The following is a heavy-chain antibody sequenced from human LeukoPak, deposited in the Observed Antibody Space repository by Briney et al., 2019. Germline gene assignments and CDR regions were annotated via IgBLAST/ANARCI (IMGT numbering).Heavy chain of an antibody. V-gene: IGHV4-39*07. CDR2: KYYRGST. CDR1: GGSISSSYY. Sequence: SETLSLTCTVSGGSISSSYYWGWIRQPPGKGLEWIGNKYYRGSTYYNPSLKSRVTIPVDTSKNQFSLNLTSVTAADTAVYYCARIAGGLYFYYYYMDVWGKGTTVTVSS. CDR3: ARIAGGLYFYYYYMDV. D-gene: IGHD3-16*01. J-gene: IGHJ6*03.